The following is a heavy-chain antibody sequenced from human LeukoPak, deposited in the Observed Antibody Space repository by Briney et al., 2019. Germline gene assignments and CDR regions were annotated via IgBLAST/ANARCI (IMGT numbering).Heavy chain of an antibody. V-gene: IGHV1-69*06. CDR3: ARAPLARPDYYYYYMDV. D-gene: IGHD6-6*01. CDR1: GGTFSSYA. CDR2: IIPIFGTA. Sequence: EASVKVSCKASGGTFSSYAISWVRQAPGQGLGWMGGIIPIFGTANYAQKFQGRVTITADKSTSTAYMELSSLRSEDTAVYYCARAPLARPDYYYYYMDVWGKGTTVTVSS. J-gene: IGHJ6*03.